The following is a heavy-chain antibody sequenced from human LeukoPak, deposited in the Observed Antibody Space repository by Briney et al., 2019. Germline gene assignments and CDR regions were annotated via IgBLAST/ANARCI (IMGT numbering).Heavy chain of an antibody. CDR2: IVGSGGST. J-gene: IGHJ4*02. D-gene: IGHD3-9*01. V-gene: IGHV3-23*01. Sequence: GASLRLSCAASGFTFSNYAMSWVRQAPGKGLEWVSAIVGSGGSTYYADSVKGRFTISRDNSKNTLFLQMNSLRVEDTALYYCSKWGDYDVLTGYYDSDFWGQGTPVTVSS. CDR1: GFTFSNYA. CDR3: SKWGDYDVLTGYYDSDF.